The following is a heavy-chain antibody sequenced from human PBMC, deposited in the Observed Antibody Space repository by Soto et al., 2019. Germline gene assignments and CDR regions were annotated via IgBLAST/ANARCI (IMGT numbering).Heavy chain of an antibody. CDR2: IIPIFGTA. CDR1: GGTFSSYA. V-gene: IGHV1-69*13. D-gene: IGHD2-2*01. J-gene: IGHJ4*02. CDR3: ARASCSSTSCYLPLTAIDY. Sequence: SVKVSCKASGGTFSSYAISWVRQAPGQGLEWMGGIIPIFGTANYAQKFQGRVTITADESTSTAYMELSSLRSEDTAVYYCARASCSSTSCYLPLTAIDYWGQGTLVTVS.